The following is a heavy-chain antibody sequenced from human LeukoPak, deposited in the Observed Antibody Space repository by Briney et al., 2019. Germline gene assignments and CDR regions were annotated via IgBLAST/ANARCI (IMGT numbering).Heavy chain of an antibody. D-gene: IGHD1-26*01. J-gene: IGHJ3*02. CDR2: INPSGGST. CDR1: GYTFTSYY. Sequence: ASVKVSCKASGYTFTSYYMHWVRQAPGQGLEWMGIINPSGGSTSYAQKFQGRVTMTTDTSTSTAYMELRSLRSDDTAVYYCASPSGSYPNDAFDIWGQGTMVTVSS. V-gene: IGHV1-46*01. CDR3: ASPSGSYPNDAFDI.